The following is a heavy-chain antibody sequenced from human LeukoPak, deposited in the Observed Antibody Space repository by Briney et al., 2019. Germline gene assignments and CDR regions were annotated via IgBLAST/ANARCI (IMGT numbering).Heavy chain of an antibody. Sequence: PSETLSLTCAVYGGSFSSCYWSRIRQPPGNGLEWIGEINHSGSTNYNPSLKSRVTISVDTSKNQFSLKLRSVTAADTAVYYCARLICSGGSCRFDYWGQGTLVTVSS. CDR1: GGSFSSCY. V-gene: IGHV4-34*01. CDR2: INHSGST. D-gene: IGHD2-15*01. J-gene: IGHJ4*02. CDR3: ARLICSGGSCRFDY.